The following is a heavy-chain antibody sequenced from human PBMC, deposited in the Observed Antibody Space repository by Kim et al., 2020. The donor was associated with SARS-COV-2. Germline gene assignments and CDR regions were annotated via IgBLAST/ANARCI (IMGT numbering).Heavy chain of an antibody. CDR1: GFTFSSYW. Sequence: LSLTCAASGFTFSSYWMNWVRQAPGKGLEWVAKINQDGSGKYYVDSVKGRFTISRDNAKNSLYLQMNSLRAEDTAVYYCARGYCSGGSCSRIYWGQGTLVTVSS. J-gene: IGHJ4*02. CDR2: INQDGSGK. CDR3: ARGYCSGGSCSRIY. V-gene: IGHV3-7*01. D-gene: IGHD2-15*01.